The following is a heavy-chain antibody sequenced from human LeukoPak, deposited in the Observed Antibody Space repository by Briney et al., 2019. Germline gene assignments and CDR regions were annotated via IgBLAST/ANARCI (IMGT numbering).Heavy chain of an antibody. CDR1: GYTFTSYY. D-gene: IGHD5-18*01. CDR3: AREEYSYGRPPPGLYGMDV. J-gene: IGHJ6*02. Sequence: ASVKVSCKASGYTFTSYYMHWVRQAPGQGLEWMGIINPSGGSTSYAQKFQGRVTITADESTSTAYMELSSLRSEDTAVYYCAREEYSYGRPPPGLYGMDVWGQGTTVTVSS. V-gene: IGHV1-46*01. CDR2: INPSGGST.